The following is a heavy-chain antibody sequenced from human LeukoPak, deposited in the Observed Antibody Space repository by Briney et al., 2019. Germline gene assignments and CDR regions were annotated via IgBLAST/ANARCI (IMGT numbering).Heavy chain of an antibody. D-gene: IGHD1-26*01. J-gene: IGHJ4*02. Sequence: ASVKVPCKASGGTFSSYTISWVRQAPGQGLEWMGRIIPILGIANYAQKFQGRVTITADKSTSTAYMELSSLRSEDTAVYYCARGLWAATLPEEYFDYWGQGTLVTVSS. CDR1: GGTFSSYT. V-gene: IGHV1-69*02. CDR3: ARGLWAATLPEEYFDY. CDR2: IIPILGIA.